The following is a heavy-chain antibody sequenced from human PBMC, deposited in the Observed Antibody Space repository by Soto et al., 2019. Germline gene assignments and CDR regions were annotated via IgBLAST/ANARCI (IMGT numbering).Heavy chain of an antibody. D-gene: IGHD1-20*01. CDR3: AKNGVDPTPDNNQSKYLSGWFDP. CDR1: GFTFSSYA. CDR2: ISGSGGST. Sequence: GGSLRLSCAASGFTFSSYAMSWVRQAPGKGLEWVSAISGSGGSTYYADSVKGRFTISRDNSKNTLYLQMNSLRAEDTAVYYCAKNGVDPTPDNNQSKYLSGWFDPWGQGTLVTVSS. V-gene: IGHV3-23*01. J-gene: IGHJ5*02.